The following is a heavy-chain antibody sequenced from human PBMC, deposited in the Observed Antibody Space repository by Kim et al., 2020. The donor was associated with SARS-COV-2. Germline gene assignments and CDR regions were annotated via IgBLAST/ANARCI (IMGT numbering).Heavy chain of an antibody. CDR2: IYYSGST. CDR1: GGSISSYY. D-gene: IGHD5-18*01. J-gene: IGHJ6*02. CDR3: ARWRYSYGSYYYYYGMDV. Sequence: SETLSLTCTVSGGSISSYYWSWIRQPPGKGLEWIGYIYYSGSTNYNPSLKSRVTISVDTSKNQFSLKLSSVTAADTAVYYCARWRYSYGSYYYYYGMDVWGQGTTVTVSS. V-gene: IGHV4-59*01.